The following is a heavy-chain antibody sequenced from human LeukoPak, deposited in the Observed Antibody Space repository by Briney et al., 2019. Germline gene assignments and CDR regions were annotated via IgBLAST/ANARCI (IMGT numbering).Heavy chain of an antibody. CDR2: ITEGAST. Sequence: SETLSLTSAVEGGAFNDYYWSWVRHSQAKVLKWNAEITEGASTTYNPPLKNRVTMSIDTTTKHFSLQLASLTAADPAVYFCARRGIWIQWNFEYWGQGVLVTVSS. CDR3: ARRGIWIQWNFEY. D-gene: IGHD5-12*01. V-gene: IGHV4-34*01. CDR1: GGAFNDYY. J-gene: IGHJ4*02.